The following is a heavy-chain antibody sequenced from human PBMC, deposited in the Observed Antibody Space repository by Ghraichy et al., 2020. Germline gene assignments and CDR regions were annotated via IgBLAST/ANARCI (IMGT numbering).Heavy chain of an antibody. CDR2: INSDGSST. Sequence: GGSLRLSCAASGFTFSSYWMHWVRQAPGKGLVWVSRINSDGSSTSYADSVKGRFTISRDNAKNTLYLQMNSLRAEDTAVYYCAREGGDGYNYDYWGQGTLVTVSS. CDR1: GFTFSSYW. V-gene: IGHV3-74*01. CDR3: AREGGDGYNYDY. D-gene: IGHD5-24*01. J-gene: IGHJ4*02.